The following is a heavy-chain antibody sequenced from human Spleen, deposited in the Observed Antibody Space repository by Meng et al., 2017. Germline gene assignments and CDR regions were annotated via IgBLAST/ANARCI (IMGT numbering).Heavy chain of an antibody. CDR3: ARDRGSPNNNWFDP. J-gene: IGHJ5*02. Sequence: VQLVESGGGVVQPGRSLRLSCAASGFTFSSYWMHWVRQAPGKGLVWVSRINSDGSSTSYADSVKGRFTISRDNAKNTLYLQMNSLRAEDTAVYYCARDRGSPNNNWFDPWGQGTLVTVSS. CDR1: GFTFSSYW. D-gene: IGHD3-10*01. V-gene: IGHV3-74*01. CDR2: INSDGSST.